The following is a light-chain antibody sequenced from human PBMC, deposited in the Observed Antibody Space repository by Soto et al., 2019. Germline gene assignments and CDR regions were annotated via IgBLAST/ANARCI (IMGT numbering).Light chain of an antibody. CDR1: SSDVGGYNY. CDR2: DVS. V-gene: IGLV2-11*01. Sequence: QSALTQPRSVSGSPGQSVTISCTGTSSDVGGYNYVSWYQQHPGKAPKLMISDVSKRPSGVPDRFSGSKSGNTASLTISVLQAEDEADYYCCSSAGTYTSVFGGGTKVTVL. CDR3: CSSAGTYTSV. J-gene: IGLJ3*02.